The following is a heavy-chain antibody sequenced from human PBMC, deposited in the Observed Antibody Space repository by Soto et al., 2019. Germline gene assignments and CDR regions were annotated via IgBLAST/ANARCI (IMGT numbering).Heavy chain of an antibody. Sequence: EVQLLESGGALVQPGGSLRLSCAASGFTFSSYAMNWVRQAPGKGLEWVSGISGSGGSTYYADSVKGRFTMSRDNSKNTLYLQMNSLSAEVTALYYCAKEVWGGMVRGVMNNWGQGTLATVSS. CDR3: AKEVWGGMVRGVMNN. CDR1: GFTFSSYA. J-gene: IGHJ4*02. CDR2: ISGSGGST. D-gene: IGHD3-10*01. V-gene: IGHV3-23*01.